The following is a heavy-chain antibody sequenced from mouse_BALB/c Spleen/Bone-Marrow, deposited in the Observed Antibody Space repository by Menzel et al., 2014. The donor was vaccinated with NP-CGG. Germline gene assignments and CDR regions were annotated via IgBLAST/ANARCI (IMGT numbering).Heavy chain of an antibody. CDR2: ISSGGSYT. V-gene: IGHV5-6-4*01. CDR1: GFTFSSYT. CDR3: TREDTNWDFDY. D-gene: IGHD4-1*01. J-gene: IGHJ2*01. Sequence: DVMLVESGGGLVKPGGSLKLSCAASGFTFSSYTMSWVRQTLEKRLEWVATISSGGSYTYYPDSVKGRFTISRDDAKNTLYLQMSSLKSEDTAMYYCTREDTNWDFDYWGQGTTLTVSS.